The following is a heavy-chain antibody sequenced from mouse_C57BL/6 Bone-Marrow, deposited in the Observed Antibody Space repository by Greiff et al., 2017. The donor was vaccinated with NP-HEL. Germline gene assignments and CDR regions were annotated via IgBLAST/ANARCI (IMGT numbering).Heavy chain of an antibody. CDR2: IYPGDGDT. CDR1: GYAFSSSW. Sequence: VNVVESGPELVKPGASVKISCKASGYAFSSSWMNWVKQRPGKGLEWIGRIYPGDGDTNYNGKFKGKATLTADKSSSTAYMQLSSLTSEDSAVYFCARRRTGTSDRYFDYWGQGTTLTVSS. V-gene: IGHV1-82*01. D-gene: IGHD4-1*01. J-gene: IGHJ2*01. CDR3: ARRRTGTSDRYFDY.